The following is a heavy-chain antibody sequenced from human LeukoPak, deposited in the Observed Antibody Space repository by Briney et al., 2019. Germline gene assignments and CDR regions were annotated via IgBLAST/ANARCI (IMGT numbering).Heavy chain of an antibody. CDR1: GYSISSGDL. V-gene: IGHV4-38-2*02. J-gene: IGHJ4*02. CDR2: IDGSGSS. CDR3: ARDGPVGSSGYYRYYFDY. D-gene: IGHD3-22*01. Sequence: SETLSLTCTVSGYSISSGDLWGWSRPPPGKGLEWIGSIDGSGSSYYNPSVKSRFTISGDTSRNHLSLKMSSLTAADTAVYYFARDGPVGSSGYYRYYFDYWGQGPLVTVSS.